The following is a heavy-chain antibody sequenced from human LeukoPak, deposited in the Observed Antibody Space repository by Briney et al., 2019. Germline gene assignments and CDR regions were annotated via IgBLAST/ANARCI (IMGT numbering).Heavy chain of an antibody. CDR2: INHSGST. Sequence: SETLSLTCAVYGGSFSGYYWSWIRQPPGKGLEWIGEINHSGSTNYNPSLKSRVTISVDTSKNQFSLKLSSVTAADTAVCYCARGLGLPGYYDSSGYYYDYWGQGTLVTVSS. J-gene: IGHJ4*02. CDR1: GGSFSGYY. D-gene: IGHD3-22*01. CDR3: ARGLGLPGYYDSSGYYYDY. V-gene: IGHV4-34*01.